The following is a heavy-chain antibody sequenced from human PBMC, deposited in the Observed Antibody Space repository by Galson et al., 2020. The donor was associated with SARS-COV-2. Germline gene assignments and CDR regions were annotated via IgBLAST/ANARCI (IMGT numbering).Heavy chain of an antibody. CDR2: ISVSGST. CDR3: AKDVFDY. J-gene: IGHJ4*02. V-gene: IGHV3-23*01. Sequence: RPLLPSCVGSGFIFSNHGMRFARQAPRMGLEWVSSISVSGSTYYTDSVKGRFTISRDNSKNTLYLQMNNLRAEDTAAYYCAKDVFDYWGQGTLVTVSS. CDR1: GFIFSNHG.